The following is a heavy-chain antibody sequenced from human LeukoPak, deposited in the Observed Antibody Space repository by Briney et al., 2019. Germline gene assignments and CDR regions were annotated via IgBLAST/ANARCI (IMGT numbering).Heavy chain of an antibody. CDR1: GFTFSTYW. CDR3: ARDVGGSLDH. D-gene: IGHD1-26*01. Sequence: GGSLRLSCAASGFTFSTYWMAWVRQAPGKGQGWVANIKEDESAKHQADSVKGRFTISRDNAQNSVYLQMSSLRGEDSAVYYCARDVGGSLDHWGRGTLVTVSS. CDR2: IKEDESAK. J-gene: IGHJ4*02. V-gene: IGHV3-7*01.